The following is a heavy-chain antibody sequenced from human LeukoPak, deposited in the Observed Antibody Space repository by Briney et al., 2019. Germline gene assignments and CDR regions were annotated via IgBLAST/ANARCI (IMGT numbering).Heavy chain of an antibody. CDR1: GFTVSSNY. CDR2: INQDGSEK. Sequence: GGSMRLSCAVSGFTVSSNYMSWVRQAPGKGLEWVGNINQDGSEKNYVDSVKGRFTISRDHAKKSLDMQMNSPRAEDTAVYYCARYGNGEWLAHYAFDVWGQGTMVTVSS. CDR3: ARYGNGEWLAHYAFDV. D-gene: IGHD6-19*01. J-gene: IGHJ3*01. V-gene: IGHV3-7*01.